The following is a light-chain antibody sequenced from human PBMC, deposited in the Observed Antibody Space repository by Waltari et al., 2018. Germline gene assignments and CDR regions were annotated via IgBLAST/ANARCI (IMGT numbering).Light chain of an antibody. Sequence: DIVLTQSPLSLPVTPGEPASISCRSSQSLLHSNGYYYLDWYLQKPGQSPQVLIYLGSNRASGVPDRFSGSGSGTDFTLKISSVEADDVGVYYCMQPLQTPWTFGQGTKVEIK. CDR2: LGS. V-gene: IGKV2-28*01. J-gene: IGKJ1*01. CDR1: QSLLHSNGYYY. CDR3: MQPLQTPWT.